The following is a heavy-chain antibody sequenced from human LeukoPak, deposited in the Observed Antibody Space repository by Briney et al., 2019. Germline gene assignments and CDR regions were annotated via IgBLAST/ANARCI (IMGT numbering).Heavy chain of an antibody. CDR3: ARDKLGLGELSLYDE. J-gene: IGHJ4*02. D-gene: IGHD3-16*02. Sequence: ASVKVSCKASGYTLTGHSMHWVRQAPGQGLEWMGWMNPNSGGTKYTRKFQGRVTMTRDTSISTAYMELSRLTSDDTAMYFCARDKLGLGELSLYDEWGQGTQVTVSS. V-gene: IGHV1-2*02. CDR1: GYTLTGHS. CDR2: MNPNSGGT.